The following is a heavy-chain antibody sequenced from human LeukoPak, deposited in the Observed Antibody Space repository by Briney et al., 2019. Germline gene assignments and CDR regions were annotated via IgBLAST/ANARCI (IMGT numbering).Heavy chain of an antibody. CDR3: ARGGIRWPNPFDY. CDR1: GFTFSSYT. CDR2: VGGSGGST. Sequence: PAGSLRLSCTASGFTFSSYTMSWVRQASGKGLEWVSAVGGSGGSTYYADSAKGRFTISRDNSKNTLYLQMNNLRADETAVYYCARGGIRWPNPFDYWGQGSLVTVSS. J-gene: IGHJ4*02. V-gene: IGHV3-23*01. D-gene: IGHD4-23*01.